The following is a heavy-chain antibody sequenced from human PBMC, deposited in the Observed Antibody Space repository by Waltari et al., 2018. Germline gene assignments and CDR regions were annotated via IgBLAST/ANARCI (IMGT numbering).Heavy chain of an antibody. D-gene: IGHD4-17*01. CDR1: GFTFSSYA. V-gene: IGHV3-23*04. Sequence: EVQLVESGGGLVQPGGSLRLSCAAPGFTFSSYAMSWVRQAPGKGLEWVSAISGSGGSTYYAESGKGRCTSSRDNSKNTLYLQMNSRRAEETAVYYCAKDPTVVTRGDVWGQGTTVTVSS. CDR3: AKDPTVVTRGDV. J-gene: IGHJ6*02. CDR2: ISGSGGST.